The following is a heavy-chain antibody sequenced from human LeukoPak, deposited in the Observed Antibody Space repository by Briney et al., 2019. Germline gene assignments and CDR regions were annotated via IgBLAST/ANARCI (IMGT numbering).Heavy chain of an antibody. J-gene: IGHJ4*02. V-gene: IGHV3-30*03. CDR3: ARGGWYTDY. CDR2: ISYDGSNI. D-gene: IGHD6-19*01. CDR1: VLPHTRYG. Sequence: GIPLTLPCAASVLPHTRYGMHCVPHAPAKALEWVAVISYDGSNIHYADPVKRRFTISRDNSENTLYLQMNSLRAEDTAVYYCARGGWYTDYRGQGTLVTVCS.